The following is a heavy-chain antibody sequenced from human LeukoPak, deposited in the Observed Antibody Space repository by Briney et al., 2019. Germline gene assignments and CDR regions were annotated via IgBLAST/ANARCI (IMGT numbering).Heavy chain of an antibody. Sequence: GGSLRLSCAASAFTFSNYAMNWVRQAPGKGLEWVSSISSISSYIYYADSVKGRFTISRDNAKNSLYLQMNSLRAEDTAVYYCARGPTVIDYWGQGTLVTVSS. J-gene: IGHJ4*02. CDR2: ISSISSYI. CDR3: ARGPTVIDY. V-gene: IGHV3-21*01. D-gene: IGHD4-11*01. CDR1: AFTFSNYA.